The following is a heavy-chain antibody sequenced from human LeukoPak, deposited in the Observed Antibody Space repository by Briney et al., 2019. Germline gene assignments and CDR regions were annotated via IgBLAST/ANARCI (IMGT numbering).Heavy chain of an antibody. Sequence: ASVKVSCKASGGTXSRYAISWVRQAPGQGLEWMGGIIPIFGTANYAQKFQGRVTITADESTSTAYMEVSSLRSEDTAVYYCARAYSGYDFFDYWGQGILVTVSS. D-gene: IGHD5-12*01. CDR2: IIPIFGTA. CDR3: ARAYSGYDFFDY. V-gene: IGHV1-69*13. CDR1: GGTXSRYA. J-gene: IGHJ4*02.